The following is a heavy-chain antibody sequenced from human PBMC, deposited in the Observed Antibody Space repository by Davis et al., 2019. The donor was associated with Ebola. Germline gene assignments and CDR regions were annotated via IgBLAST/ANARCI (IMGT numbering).Heavy chain of an antibody. CDR1: GHTFAGYY. D-gene: IGHD5-18*01. J-gene: IGHJ3*02. Sequence: ASVKVSCKSSGHTFAGYYMHWVRQAPGQGLEWVGRINPNGGGTKYAQKFQGRVTMTWDTSISTAYMDMRGLRSGDTAVYYCARGSQLWLWDAFDIWGQGTMVTVSS. CDR3: ARGSQLWLWDAFDI. V-gene: IGHV1-2*06. CDR2: INPNGGGT.